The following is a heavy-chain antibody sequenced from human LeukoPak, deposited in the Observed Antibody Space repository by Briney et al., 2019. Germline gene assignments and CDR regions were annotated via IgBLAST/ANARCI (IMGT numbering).Heavy chain of an antibody. J-gene: IGHJ6*03. CDR2: ISGSGDNT. CDR3: ARGESSSSWYLSYMDV. CDR1: GFTFSNYA. D-gene: IGHD2-2*01. V-gene: IGHV3-23*01. Sequence: GGSLRLSCAASGFTFSNYAMSWVRQAPGKGLEWVSAISGSGDNTYYADSVKGRFTISRDNAKNSLYLQMNSLRAEDTAVYYCARGESSSSWYLSYMDVWGKGTTVTISS.